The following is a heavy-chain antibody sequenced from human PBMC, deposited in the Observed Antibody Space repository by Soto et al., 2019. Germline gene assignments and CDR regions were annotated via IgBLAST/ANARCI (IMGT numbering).Heavy chain of an antibody. Sequence: GGSLRLSCAASGFTFSSYAMHWVRQAPGKGLEWVAVLSYDGSNKYYADSVKGRFTISRDNSKNTLYLQMNSLRAEDTAVYYCASCTAGYSSGWYGYYFDYWGQGTLVTVS. J-gene: IGHJ4*02. D-gene: IGHD6-19*01. CDR2: LSYDGSNK. CDR1: GFTFSSYA. V-gene: IGHV3-30-3*01. CDR3: ASCTAGYSSGWYGYYFDY.